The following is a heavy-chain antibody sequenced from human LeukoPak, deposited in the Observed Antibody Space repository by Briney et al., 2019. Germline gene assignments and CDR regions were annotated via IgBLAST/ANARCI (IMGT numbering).Heavy chain of an antibody. CDR2: ISGGGGTT. CDR1: GFAFSNYA. J-gene: IGHJ4*02. Sequence: DPGGSLRLSCAASGFAFSNYAMSWVRQAPGKGLEWVPTISGGGGTTYYADSVKGRFTISRDNSKNTLSLLMNSLRAEDTALYYCAKSPGEYISSFDYWGQGTLVTVSS. CDR3: AKSPGEYISSFDY. V-gene: IGHV3-23*01. D-gene: IGHD6-13*01.